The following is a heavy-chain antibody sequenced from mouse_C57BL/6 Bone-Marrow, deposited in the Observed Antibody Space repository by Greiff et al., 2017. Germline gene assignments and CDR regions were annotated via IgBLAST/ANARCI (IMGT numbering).Heavy chain of an antibody. D-gene: IGHD1-1*02. J-gene: IGHJ1*03. CDR2: IYPRSGNT. V-gene: IGHV1-81*01. CDR1: GYTFTSYG. CDR3: ARGGWYFDV. Sequence: VKVVESGAELARPGASVKLSCKASGYTFTSYGISWVKQRTGQGLEWIGEIYPRSGNTYYNEKFKGKATLTADTSSSTAYMELRSLTSEDSAVYFCARGGWYFDVWGTGTTVTVSS.